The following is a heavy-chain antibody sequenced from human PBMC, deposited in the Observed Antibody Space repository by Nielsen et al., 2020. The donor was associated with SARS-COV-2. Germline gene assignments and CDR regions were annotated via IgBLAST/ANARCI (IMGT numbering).Heavy chain of an antibody. CDR3: AKDRYNWNYIDYFDY. Sequence: GGSLRLSCAASGFTFSSYAMHWVRQAPGKGLEWVAVISYDGSNKYYADSVKGRFTISRDNSKNTLYLQMNSLRAEDTAVYYCAKDRYNWNYIDYFDYWGQGTLVTVSS. J-gene: IGHJ4*02. CDR1: GFTFSSYA. CDR2: ISYDGSNK. V-gene: IGHV3-30-3*01. D-gene: IGHD1-7*01.